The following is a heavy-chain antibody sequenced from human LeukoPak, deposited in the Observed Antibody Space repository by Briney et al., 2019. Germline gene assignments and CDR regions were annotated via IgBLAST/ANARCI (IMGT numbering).Heavy chain of an antibody. V-gene: IGHV1-46*01. D-gene: IGHD6-19*01. J-gene: IGHJ4*02. CDR1: GYTFTSYY. CDR2: INPSGGST. Sequence: ASVKVSCKASGYTFTSYYMHWVRQAPGQGLEWMGIINPSGGSTSYAQKFQGRVTMTRDMSTSTVYMELSSLRSEDTAVYYCAREFLSGWYGYWGQRTLVTVSS. CDR3: AREFLSGWYGY.